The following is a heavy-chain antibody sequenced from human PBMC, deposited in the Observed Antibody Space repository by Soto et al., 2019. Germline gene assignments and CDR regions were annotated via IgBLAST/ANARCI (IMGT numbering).Heavy chain of an antibody. Sequence: ASVKVSCKASGYTFSSHAMHWVRQAPGQRLEWMGWINAGNGNTKYSQNFQGRVAITRDTSASTAYMELRSLRSEDTAVYYCARDGARITVFGVVYYFDYWGQGTLVTVSS. CDR3: ARDGARITVFGVVYYFDY. CDR2: INAGNGNT. V-gene: IGHV1-3*01. D-gene: IGHD3-3*01. CDR1: GYTFSSHA. J-gene: IGHJ4*02.